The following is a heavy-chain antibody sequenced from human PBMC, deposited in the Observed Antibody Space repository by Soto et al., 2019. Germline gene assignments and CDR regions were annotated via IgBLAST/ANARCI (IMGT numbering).Heavy chain of an antibody. J-gene: IGHJ4*02. CDR3: GRGGCVPPFGG. CDR2: MNPNTGNT. D-gene: IGHD2-8*01. CDR1: GYTFTHYD. V-gene: IGHV1-8*01. Sequence: QGQRVQSGADMKKPGPSVKVSCKASGYTFTHYDINWVRQATGQGLEWMGWMNPNTGNTCFAQKFQKRVTRTKSSSRSTADTELSSLRSEPTADSFCGRGGCVPPFGGWGQGTPVTVSS.